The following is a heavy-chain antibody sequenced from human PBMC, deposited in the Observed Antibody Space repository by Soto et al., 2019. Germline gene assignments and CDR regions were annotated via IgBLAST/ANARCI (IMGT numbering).Heavy chain of an antibody. CDR1: GDSVFSSTAA. V-gene: IGHV6-1*01. CDR2: TYFRSKWYN. J-gene: IGHJ3*02. Sequence: TFSLTCAISGDSVFSSTAAWNWIRQSPSRGLEWLGRTYFRSKWYNDYAVSVKSRMTINPDTSKNQFSLQLNSVTPEDTAVYYCARDRSGSGWFNAFDIWGHGTMVTVSS. D-gene: IGHD6-19*01. CDR3: ARDRSGSGWFNAFDI.